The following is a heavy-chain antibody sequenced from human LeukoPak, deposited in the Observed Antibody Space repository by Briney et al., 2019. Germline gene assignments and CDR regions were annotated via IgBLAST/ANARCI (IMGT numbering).Heavy chain of an antibody. Sequence: SETLSLTCTVSGDSVSSGGYYWSWIRQPPGKGLEWIGYIYYSGSTNFNPSLESRVTMSVDTSKNQFSLKLSSATAADTAVYYCARGVWWPAQDWGQGTLVTVSS. CDR2: IYYSGST. J-gene: IGHJ4*02. CDR1: GDSVSSGGYY. CDR3: ARGVWWPAQD. V-gene: IGHV4-61*08. D-gene: IGHD2-8*01.